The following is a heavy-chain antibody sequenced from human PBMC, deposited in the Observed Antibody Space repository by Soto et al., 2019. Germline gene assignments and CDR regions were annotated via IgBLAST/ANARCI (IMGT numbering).Heavy chain of an antibody. CDR3: ARERKDHYDSSGYFDY. V-gene: IGHV4-59*01. D-gene: IGHD3-22*01. Sequence: SETLSLTCTVSGGSISSYYWSWIRQPPGKGLEWIGYIFYSGSTNYNSSLKSRVIISVDTSKNQFSLKLSSVTAADTAVYYCARERKDHYDSSGYFDYWGQGTLVTVPS. CDR1: GGSISSYY. CDR2: IFYSGST. J-gene: IGHJ4*02.